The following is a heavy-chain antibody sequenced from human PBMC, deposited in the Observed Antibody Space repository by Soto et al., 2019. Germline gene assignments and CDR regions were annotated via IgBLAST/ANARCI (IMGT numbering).Heavy chain of an antibody. CDR2: IYPGDSDT. CDR1: GYSFTSYW. Sequence: GESLKISCKGSGYSFTSYWIGWVRQMPGKGLEWMGIIYPGDSDTRYSPSFQGQVTISADKSISTAYLQWSSLKASDTAMYYCARQVITMVRGVNLRSPFDYWGQGTLVTVSS. J-gene: IGHJ4*02. CDR3: ARQVITMVRGVNLRSPFDY. D-gene: IGHD3-10*01. V-gene: IGHV5-51*01.